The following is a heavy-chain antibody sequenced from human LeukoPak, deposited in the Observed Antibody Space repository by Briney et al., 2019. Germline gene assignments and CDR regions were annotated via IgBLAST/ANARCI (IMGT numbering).Heavy chain of an antibody. J-gene: IGHJ5*02. D-gene: IGHD3-10*01. CDR3: AKDRRITMVRGDYNWFDP. CDR2: ISGSGGST. CDR1: GFTFSSYA. V-gene: IGHV3-23*01. Sequence: GGSLRLSCAASGFTFSSYAMSWVRQAPGKGLEWVSAISGSGGSTYYADSVKGRFTISRDNSKNTLYLQMNSLRAEDTAVYYCAKDRRITMVRGDYNWFDPWGQGTLVTVSS.